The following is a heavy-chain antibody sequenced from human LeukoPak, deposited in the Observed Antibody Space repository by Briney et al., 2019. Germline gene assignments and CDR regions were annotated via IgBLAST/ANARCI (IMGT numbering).Heavy chain of an antibody. CDR1: GFTFSSYG. J-gene: IGHJ3*02. CDR3: AKVGEYQLLLYAFDM. D-gene: IGHD2-2*01. Sequence: GGSLRLSCAASGFTFSSYGMSWVRQAPGKGLEWVSAISGSGGSTYYADSVKGRFTISRDNSKNTLYLQMNSLRAEDTAVHYCAKVGEYQLLLYAFDMWGQGTMVTVSS. CDR2: ISGSGGST. V-gene: IGHV3-23*01.